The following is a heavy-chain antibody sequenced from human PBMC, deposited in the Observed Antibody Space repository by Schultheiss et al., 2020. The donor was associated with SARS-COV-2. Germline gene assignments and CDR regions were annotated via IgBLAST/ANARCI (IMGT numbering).Heavy chain of an antibody. D-gene: IGHD3-3*01. CDR2: ISSSSSYI. V-gene: IGHV3-21*01. Sequence: GGSLRLSCAASGFTFDDYAMHWVRQAPGKGLEWVSSISSSSSYIYYADSVKGRFTISRDNAKNSLYLQMNSLRAEDTAVYYCARWGYYDFWSGYSNNYYYGMDVWGQGTTVTVSS. CDR3: ARWGYYDFWSGYSNNYYYGMDV. J-gene: IGHJ6*02. CDR1: GFTFDDYA.